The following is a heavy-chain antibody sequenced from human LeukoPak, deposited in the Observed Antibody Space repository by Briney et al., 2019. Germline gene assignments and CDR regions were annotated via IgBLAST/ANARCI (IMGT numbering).Heavy chain of an antibody. CDR1: GFTFSSYS. J-gene: IGHJ4*02. CDR2: ISYDGSNK. D-gene: IGHD3-22*01. CDR3: AVAYSSSGYYPVDY. Sequence: GGSLRLSCAASGFTFSSYSMHWVRQAPGKGPEWVAVISYDGSNKYYADSVKGRFTISRDNSKNTLYLQMNSLRAEDTAVYYCAVAYSSSGYYPVDYWGQGTLVTVSS. V-gene: IGHV3-30*03.